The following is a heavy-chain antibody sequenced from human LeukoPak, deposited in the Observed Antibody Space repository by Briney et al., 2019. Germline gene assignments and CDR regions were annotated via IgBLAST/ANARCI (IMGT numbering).Heavy chain of an antibody. V-gene: IGHV4-61*01. D-gene: IGHD3-3*01. Sequence: SETLSLTCTVSGGSVSSGSYYWSWIRQPPGKGLEWIGYIYYSGSTYYNPSLKSRVTISVDTSKNQFSLKLSSVTAADTAVYYCARGGPNDFWSDTYSFIDYWGQGTLVTVSS. J-gene: IGHJ4*02. CDR2: IYYSGST. CDR3: ARGGPNDFWSDTYSFIDY. CDR1: GGSVSSGSYY.